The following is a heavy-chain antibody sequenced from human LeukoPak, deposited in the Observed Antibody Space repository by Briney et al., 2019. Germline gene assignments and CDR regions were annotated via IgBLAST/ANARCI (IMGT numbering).Heavy chain of an antibody. D-gene: IGHD5-18*01. CDR3: ARDRTRYSYGPYDAFDI. J-gene: IGHJ3*02. V-gene: IGHV1-69*13. CDR2: IIPIFGTA. Sequence: SVKVSCKASGGTFSSYAISWVRQAPGQGLEWMGGIIPIFGTANYAQKFQGRVTITADESTSTAYMELSSLRSEDTAVYYCARDRTRYSYGPYDAFDIWGQGQWSPSLQ. CDR1: GGTFSSYA.